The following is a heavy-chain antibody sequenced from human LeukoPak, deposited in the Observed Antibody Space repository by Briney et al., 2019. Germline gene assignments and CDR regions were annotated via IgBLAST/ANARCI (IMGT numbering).Heavy chain of an antibody. CDR1: GYTFTGYY. J-gene: IGHJ6*03. V-gene: IGHV1-2*02. CDR3: ARGPLQYCSSTCCYSDYYYYMDV. Sequence: GASVKVSCKASGYTFTGYYMHWVRQAPGQGLEWMGWINPNSGGTNYAQKFQGRVTMTRDTSISAAYMELSRLRSDDTAVYYCARGPLQYCSSTCCYSDYYYYMDVWGKGTTVTVSS. CDR2: INPNSGGT. D-gene: IGHD2-2*02.